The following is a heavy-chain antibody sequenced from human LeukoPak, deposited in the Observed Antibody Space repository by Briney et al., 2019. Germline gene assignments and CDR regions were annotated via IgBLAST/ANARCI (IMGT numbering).Heavy chain of an antibody. CDR3: ARYKAAAGTDNWFDP. Sequence: SETLSLTCTVSGGSISSSSYYWGWIRQPPGKGLDWIGSIYYSGSTYYNPSLKSRVTIPVDTSKNQFSLKLSSVTAADTAVYYCARYKAAAGTDNWFDPWGQGTLVTVSS. D-gene: IGHD6-13*01. J-gene: IGHJ5*02. CDR1: GGSISSSSYY. CDR2: IYYSGST. V-gene: IGHV4-39*01.